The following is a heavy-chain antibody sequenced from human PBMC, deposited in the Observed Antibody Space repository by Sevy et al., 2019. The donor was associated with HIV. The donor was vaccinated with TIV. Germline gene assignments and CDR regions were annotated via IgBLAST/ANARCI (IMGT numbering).Heavy chain of an antibody. J-gene: IGHJ4*02. CDR3: ARGSFTYYYDSSGYYFDY. CDR2: IYSGGST. D-gene: IGHD3-22*01. CDR1: GFTVSSNY. V-gene: IGHV3-66*01. Sequence: GGSLRLSCAASGFTVSSNYMSWVRQAPGKGLEWVSVIYSGGSTYYADSVKGRFTISRDNSKNTLYLQMNRLRAEDTAVYYCARGSFTYYYDSSGYYFDYWGQGTLVTVSS.